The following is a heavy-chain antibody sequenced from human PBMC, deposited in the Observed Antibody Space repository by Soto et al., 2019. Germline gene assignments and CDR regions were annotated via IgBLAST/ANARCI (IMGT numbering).Heavy chain of an antibody. Sequence: QITLKESGPTLVNPTQTLTLTCTFSGFSLSTSGAAVGWIRQPPGKALAWLALVYWDDDKRYSPSIKNRVTITKDTSKNPVVLTLTNAEPVDTATYYCAHRQLVTCFGLVTQTDVWFDSWGQGTLGTVPS. CDR2: VYWDDDK. J-gene: IGHJ5*01. V-gene: IGHV2-5*02. CDR1: GFSLSTSGAA. D-gene: IGHD3-3*01. CDR3: AHRQLVTCFGLVTQTDVWFDS.